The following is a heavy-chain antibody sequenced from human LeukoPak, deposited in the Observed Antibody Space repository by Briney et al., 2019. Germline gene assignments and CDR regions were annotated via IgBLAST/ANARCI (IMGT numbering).Heavy chain of an antibody. J-gene: IGHJ4*02. Sequence: RASVNVSCKASGYTFTSYGISWVRRAPGQGLEWMGWISAYNGNTNYAQKLQGRVTMTTDTSTSTAYMELRSLRSDDTAVYYCARDRATYYYGSGSPYYFDYWGQGTLVTVSS. D-gene: IGHD3-10*01. V-gene: IGHV1-18*04. CDR3: ARDRATYYYGSGSPYYFDY. CDR2: ISAYNGNT. CDR1: GYTFTSYG.